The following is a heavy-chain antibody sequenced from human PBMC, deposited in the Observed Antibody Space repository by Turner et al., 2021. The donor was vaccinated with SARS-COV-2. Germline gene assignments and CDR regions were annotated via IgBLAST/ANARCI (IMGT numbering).Heavy chain of an antibody. D-gene: IGHD6-19*01. V-gene: IGHV4-39*01. CDR3: ASPGGNSGWFFAYDI. CDR2: IYYSGST. CDR1: GGSISSSSYY. Sequence: QLQLQESGPGLVKPSATLSLTCTVSGGSISSSSYYWGWIRQPPGKGLEWIGRIYYSGSTYYNPSLKSRGTISVDTSKNQFSLKLNSVTAADTAVYYCASPGGNSGWFFAYDIWGQGTMVTVSS. J-gene: IGHJ3*02.